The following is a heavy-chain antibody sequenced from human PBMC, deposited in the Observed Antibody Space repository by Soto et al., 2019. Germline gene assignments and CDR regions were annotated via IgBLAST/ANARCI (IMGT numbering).Heavy chain of an antibody. CDR1: GFTFSSYW. CDR2: INSDGSST. D-gene: IGHD2-15*01. CDR3: ARSGREVVVAATEYYYYGMDV. Sequence: GESLKISCAASGFTFSSYWMHWVRQAPGKGLVWVSRINSDGSSTSYADSAKGRFTISRDNAKNTLYLQMNSLRAEDTAVYYCARSGREVVVAATEYYYYGMDVWGQGTTVTVSS. V-gene: IGHV3-74*01. J-gene: IGHJ6*02.